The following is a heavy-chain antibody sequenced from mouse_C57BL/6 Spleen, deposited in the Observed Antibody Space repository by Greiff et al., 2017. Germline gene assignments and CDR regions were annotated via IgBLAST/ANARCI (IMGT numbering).Heavy chain of an antibody. CDR3: ARGGNYVDWYFDV. Sequence: QVQLQQPGAELVKPGASVKMSCKASGYTLTSYWITWVKQRPGQGLEWIGDIYPGSGSTNYNEKFKSKATLTVDTSSSTAYMQLSSLTSEDSAVYYCARGGNYVDWYFDVWGTGTTVTVSS. D-gene: IGHD2-1*01. CDR1: GYTLTSYW. V-gene: IGHV1-55*01. CDR2: IYPGSGST. J-gene: IGHJ1*03.